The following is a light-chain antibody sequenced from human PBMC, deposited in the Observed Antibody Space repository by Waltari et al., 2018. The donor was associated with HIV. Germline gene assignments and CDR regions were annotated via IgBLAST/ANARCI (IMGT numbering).Light chain of an antibody. J-gene: IGLJ1*01. CDR2: DNK. V-gene: IGLV1-51*01. CDR3: GTWDSSLRAEV. CDR1: SSNIANNY. Sequence: QSVLTQPPSVSAAPGQKVTISCSGSSSNIANNYVSWYQELPGTAPKLLIDDNKKRRSAIPDRFSVAKAGTAATRDITGLQTGDEADYDCGTWDSSLRAEVFGTGTKVTVL.